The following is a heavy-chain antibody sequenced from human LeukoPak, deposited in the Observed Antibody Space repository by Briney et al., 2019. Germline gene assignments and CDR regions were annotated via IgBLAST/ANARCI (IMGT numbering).Heavy chain of an antibody. CDR1: GFTVSSNY. CDR3: ARAAEIAVAGPSDY. J-gene: IGHJ4*02. V-gene: IGHV3-66*01. Sequence: PGGSLRLSCAASGFTVSSNYMSWVRQAPGKGLEWVSVIYSGGSTYYADSVKGRFTISRDNSKNTLYLQMNSLRAEDTAVYYCARAAEIAVAGPSDYWGQGTLVTVSS. CDR2: IYSGGST. D-gene: IGHD6-19*01.